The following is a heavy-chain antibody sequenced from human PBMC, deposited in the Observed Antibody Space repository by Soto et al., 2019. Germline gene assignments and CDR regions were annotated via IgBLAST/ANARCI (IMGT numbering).Heavy chain of an antibody. CDR2: ISAYNGNT. Sequence: QVQLVQSGAEVKKPGASVKVSCKASGYTFTSYGISWVRQAPGQGLEWMGWISAYNGNTNYAQKLQGRVTMTTDTSPSTAYMELRSLRSDDTAVYYCARVSTKKWELLYFDYWGQGTLVTVSS. CDR3: ARVSTKKWELLYFDY. V-gene: IGHV1-18*01. J-gene: IGHJ4*02. CDR1: GYTFTSYG. D-gene: IGHD1-26*01.